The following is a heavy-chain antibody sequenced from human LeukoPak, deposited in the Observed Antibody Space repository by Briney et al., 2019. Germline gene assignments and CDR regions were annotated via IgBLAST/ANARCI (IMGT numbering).Heavy chain of an antibody. CDR3: ARLYGSGRGYFDY. D-gene: IGHD3-10*01. CDR1: GGSFSGYY. CDR2: INHSGST. V-gene: IGHV4-34*01. J-gene: IGHJ4*02. Sequence: SETLSLTCAVYGGSFSGYYWSWIRQPPGKGLEWIGEINHSGSTNYNPSLKSRVTISVDTSKNQFSLKLSSVTAADTAVYYCARLYGSGRGYFDYWGQGTLVTVSS.